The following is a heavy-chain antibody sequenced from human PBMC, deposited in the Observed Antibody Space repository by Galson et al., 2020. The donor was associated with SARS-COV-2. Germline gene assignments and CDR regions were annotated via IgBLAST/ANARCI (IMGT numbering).Heavy chain of an antibody. D-gene: IGHD2-2*01. CDR2: IHYDGNT. Sequence: PSETLSLTCAVSGDSLKIANYYWTWIRQSPGQGLEWIGYIHYDGNTYYNPSLRSRITMSIDTSKNQFSLKLTSVTAADAAVYYCARCPAPGWFDPWGQGTLVTVSS. CDR3: ARCPAPGWFDP. V-gene: IGHV4-30-4*01. J-gene: IGHJ5*02. CDR1: GDSLKIANYY.